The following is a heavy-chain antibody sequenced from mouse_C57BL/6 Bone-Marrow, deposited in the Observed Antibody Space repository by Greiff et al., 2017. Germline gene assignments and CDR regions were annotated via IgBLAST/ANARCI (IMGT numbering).Heavy chain of an antibody. Sequence: QVQLQQSGAELVRPGASVTLSCKASGYTFTDYEMHWVKQTPVHGLEWIGAIDPETGGTAYNQKFKGKAILTADKSSSTAYMELRSLTSEDSAVYYWTRSGELRLPFAYWGQGTLVTVSA. CDR3: TRSGELRLPFAY. CDR1: GYTFTDYE. D-gene: IGHD3-2*02. J-gene: IGHJ3*01. CDR2: IDPETGGT. V-gene: IGHV1-15*01.